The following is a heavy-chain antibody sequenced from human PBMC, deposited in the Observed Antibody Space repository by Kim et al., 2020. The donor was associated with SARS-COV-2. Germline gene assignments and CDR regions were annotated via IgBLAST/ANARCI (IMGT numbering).Heavy chain of an antibody. CDR3: ARDKKQIWFGELSNWFDP. CDR1: GGSFSGYY. V-gene: IGHV4-34*01. D-gene: IGHD3-10*01. CDR2: INHSGST. Sequence: GSLRLSCAVYGGSFSGYYWSWIRQPPGKGLEWIGEINHSGSTNYNPSLKSRVTISVDTSKNQFSLKLSSVTAADTAVYYCARDKKQIWFGELSNWFDP. J-gene: IGHJ5*02.